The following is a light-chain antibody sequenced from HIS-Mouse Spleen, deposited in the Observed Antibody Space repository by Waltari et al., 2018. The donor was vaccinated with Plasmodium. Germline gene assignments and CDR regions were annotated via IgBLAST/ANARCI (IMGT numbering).Light chain of an antibody. CDR3: QQYNNWSFT. J-gene: IGKJ3*01. V-gene: IGKV3-15*01. CDR1: QSVSSN. Sequence: EIVMTQYPATLSVSPGERPTLPCRASQSVSSNLAWYQQKPGQARRLLIYGASTRATGIPARFSGSGSGTEFTLTISSLQSEDFAVYYCQQYNNWSFTFGPGTKVDIK. CDR2: GAS.